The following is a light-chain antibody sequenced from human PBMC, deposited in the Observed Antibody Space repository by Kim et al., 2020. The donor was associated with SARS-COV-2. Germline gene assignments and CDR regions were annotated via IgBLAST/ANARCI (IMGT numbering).Light chain of an antibody. CDR1: SSDVGDYNY. V-gene: IGLV2-14*03. Sequence: QSALTQPASVSGSLGQSITISCTGTSSDVGDYNYVSWYQHSPGKAPKLMIFDVSERPSGVSSRFSGSKSGYTASLPISGLQAEDEADYYCSSYRTTNTWVFGGGTQLTVL. CDR2: DVS. J-gene: IGLJ3*02. CDR3: SSYRTTNTWV.